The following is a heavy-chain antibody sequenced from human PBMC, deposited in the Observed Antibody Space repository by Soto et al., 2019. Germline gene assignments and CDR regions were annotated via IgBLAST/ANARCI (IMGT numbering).Heavy chain of an antibody. CDR2: IYHSGSP. J-gene: IGHJ4*02. D-gene: IGHD2-8*01. Sequence: PSETLSLTCAVSGYSISSGNYWGWIRQPPGKDLEWIGSIYHSGSPYYNPSLKSRVTISVDTSNNQFSLKLSSVTAADTAVYYCARVNGYFDYWGQGVLVTVSS. CDR3: ARVNGYFDY. V-gene: IGHV4-38-2*01. CDR1: GYSISSGNY.